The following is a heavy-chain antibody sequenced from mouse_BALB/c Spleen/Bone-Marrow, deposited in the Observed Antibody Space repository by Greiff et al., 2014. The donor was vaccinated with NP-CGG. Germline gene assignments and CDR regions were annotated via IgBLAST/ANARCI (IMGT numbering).Heavy chain of an antibody. CDR3: ARKGYGNYHYYAMDY. Sequence: VQRVESGAELAKPGASVKMSCKASGYTFTSYWMYWIKQRPGQGLEWIGYISPSTGYTEYNQKFKDKATLTADKSSNTAYMQLSSLTSEDSAVYYCARKGYGNYHYYAMDYWGQGTSVTVSS. CDR2: ISPSTGYT. J-gene: IGHJ4*01. V-gene: IGHV1-7*01. CDR1: GYTFTSYW. D-gene: IGHD2-1*01.